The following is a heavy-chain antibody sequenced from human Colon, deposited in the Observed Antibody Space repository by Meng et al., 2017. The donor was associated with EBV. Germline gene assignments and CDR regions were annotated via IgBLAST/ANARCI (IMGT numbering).Heavy chain of an antibody. CDR1: GDSISSREYF. CDR2: MDYRGST. Sequence: QVQLQESGPGLVKPSQTLSLTCTVSGDSISSREYFWSWLRQPPGKGLEWIGYMDYRGSTFYNPSLKSRVTISVDTSKNQFSLKLSSVTAADTAVYYCARGPTTYCDYWGQGTLVTVSS. J-gene: IGHJ4*02. CDR3: ARGPTTYCDY. D-gene: IGHD4-17*01. V-gene: IGHV4-30-4*01.